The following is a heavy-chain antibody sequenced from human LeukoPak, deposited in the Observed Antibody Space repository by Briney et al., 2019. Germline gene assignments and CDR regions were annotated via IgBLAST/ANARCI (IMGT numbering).Heavy chain of an antibody. CDR2: IDYSGST. Sequence: PSETLSLTCTVSGGSISSYYWSWIRQPPRKGLEWIEYIDYSGSTNYNPSLKSRVTISVGTSKNQFSLKLTSVTAADTAVYYCARRRTTGLSGYMDVWGKGTTVTVSS. J-gene: IGHJ6*03. V-gene: IGHV4-59*08. D-gene: IGHD2-2*01. CDR1: GGSISSYY. CDR3: ARRRTTGLSGYMDV.